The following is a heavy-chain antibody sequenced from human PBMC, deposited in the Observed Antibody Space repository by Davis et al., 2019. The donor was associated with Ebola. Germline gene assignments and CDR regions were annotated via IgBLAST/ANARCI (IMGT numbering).Heavy chain of an antibody. J-gene: IGHJ3*02. Sequence: GESLKISCAASGFTFSSYWMSWVRQAPGKGLEWVSVIYSGGSTYYADSVKGRFTISRDNSKNTLYLQMNSLRAEDTAVYYCARDLITMVQNDAFDIWGQGTMVTVSS. CDR1: GFTFSSYW. D-gene: IGHD3-10*01. CDR3: ARDLITMVQNDAFDI. V-gene: IGHV3-53*01. CDR2: IYSGGST.